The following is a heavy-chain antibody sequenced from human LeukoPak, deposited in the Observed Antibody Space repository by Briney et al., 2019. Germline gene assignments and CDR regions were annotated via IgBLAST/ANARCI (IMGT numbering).Heavy chain of an antibody. J-gene: IGHJ5*02. V-gene: IGHV1-18*01. Sequence: ASVKVSCKASGYTFTSYGISWVRQAPGQGLEWMGWISAYNGSTNYAQKLQGRVTMTTDTSTSTAYMELRSLRSDDTAVYYCTRGGIWSGYPYRFDPWGQGTLVTVSS. CDR3: TRGGIWSGYPYRFDP. CDR1: GYTFTSYG. CDR2: ISAYNGST. D-gene: IGHD3-3*01.